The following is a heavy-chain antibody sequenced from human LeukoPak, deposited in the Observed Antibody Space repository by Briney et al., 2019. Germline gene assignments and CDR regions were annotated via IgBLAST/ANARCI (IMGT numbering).Heavy chain of an antibody. J-gene: IGHJ4*02. CDR3: ARERIEWELPRGVDY. V-gene: IGHV1-18*01. CDR1: GYTFTSYG. D-gene: IGHD1-26*01. Sequence: ASVKVSCKASGYTFTSYGISWVRQAPGQGLEWMGWISAYNGNTSYAQKLQGRVTMTTDTTTSTAYMELRSLRSDDTAVYYCARERIEWELPRGVDYWGQGTLVTVSS. CDR2: ISAYNGNT.